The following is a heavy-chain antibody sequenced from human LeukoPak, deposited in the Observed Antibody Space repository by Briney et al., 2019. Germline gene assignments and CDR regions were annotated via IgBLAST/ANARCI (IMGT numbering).Heavy chain of an antibody. J-gene: IGHJ4*02. Sequence: ASVKVSCKASGYTFTSYAMHWVRQAPGQRLEWMGWINAGNGNTKYSQEFQGRVTITADKSTSTAYMELRSLRSDDTAVYYCAREDYGDYGGFDYWGQGTLVTVSS. CDR2: INAGNGNT. V-gene: IGHV1-3*01. CDR3: AREDYGDYGGFDY. CDR1: GYTFTSYA. D-gene: IGHD4-17*01.